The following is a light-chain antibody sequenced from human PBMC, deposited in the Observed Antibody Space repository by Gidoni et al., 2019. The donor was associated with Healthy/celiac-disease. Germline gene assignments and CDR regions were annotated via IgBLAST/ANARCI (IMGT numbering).Light chain of an antibody. J-gene: IGKJ1*01. CDR3: QQSYSTPET. CDR1: QSISSY. Sequence: IQMTQSPSSLSASVGDRVTITCRASQSISSYLNWYQQKPGKASKLLIYAASSLQSGVPSRFSGSGSGTDFTLTISSLQPEDFATYYCQQSYSTPETFGQGTKVEIK. V-gene: IGKV1-39*01. CDR2: AAS.